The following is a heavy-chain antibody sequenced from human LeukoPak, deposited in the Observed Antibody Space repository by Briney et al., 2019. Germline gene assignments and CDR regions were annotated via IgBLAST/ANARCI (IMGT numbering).Heavy chain of an antibody. CDR1: GFTVSSNY. D-gene: IGHD6-6*01. V-gene: IGHV3-53*01. CDR3: AAYSSCDY. Sequence: GGSLRLSCAVPGFTVSSNYMSWVRQAPGKGLEWVSLIYSGGSTYYADSVKGRFTISRDNSKNTLYLQMNSLRAEDTAVYYCAAYSSCDYWGQGTLVTVSS. J-gene: IGHJ4*02. CDR2: IYSGGST.